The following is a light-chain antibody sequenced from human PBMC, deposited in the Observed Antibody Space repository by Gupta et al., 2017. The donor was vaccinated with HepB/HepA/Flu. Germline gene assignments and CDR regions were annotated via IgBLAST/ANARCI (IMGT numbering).Light chain of an antibody. CDR1: ESVGSDF. V-gene: IGKV3-20*01. CDR2: GAS. J-gene: IGKJ2*01. CDR3: HQYGSSPYT. Sequence: EVVLTQSPGSLSLSPGERTTISCRASESVGSDFLAWFQQKPGQAPRLLIYGASGRATGIPDSFVGSGSGTDFTLTISRLEPEDFAVYYCHQYGSSPYTFGRGTKLEIK.